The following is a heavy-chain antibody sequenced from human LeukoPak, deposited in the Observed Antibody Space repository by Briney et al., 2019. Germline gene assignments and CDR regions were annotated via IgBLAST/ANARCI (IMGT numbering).Heavy chain of an antibody. J-gene: IGHJ4*02. CDR1: GFTFSDYY. CDR3: ASAPFPYYDFWSGSPSFDY. Sequence: GGSLRLSCAASGFTFSDYYMSWIRQAPGKGLEWVSYISSSGSTIYYADSVKGRFTISRDNAKNSLYLQMNSLRAEDTAVYYCASAPFPYYDFWSGSPSFDYWGQGTLVTVSS. V-gene: IGHV3-11*01. CDR2: ISSSGSTI. D-gene: IGHD3-3*01.